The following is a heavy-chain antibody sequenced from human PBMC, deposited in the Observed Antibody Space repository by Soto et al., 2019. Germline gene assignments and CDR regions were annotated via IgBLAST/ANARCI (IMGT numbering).Heavy chain of an antibody. J-gene: IGHJ6*02. V-gene: IGHV3-30-3*01. CDR3: ARAGSWFYYGMDV. CDR2: ISYDGSNK. CDR1: GFTFSSYA. D-gene: IGHD6-13*01. Sequence: PGGSLRLSCAASGFTFSSYAMHWVRQAPGKGLEWVAVISYDGSNKYYADSVKGRFTISRDNSKNTLYLQMNSLRAEDTAVYYCARAGSWFYYGMDVWGQGTTVTVSS.